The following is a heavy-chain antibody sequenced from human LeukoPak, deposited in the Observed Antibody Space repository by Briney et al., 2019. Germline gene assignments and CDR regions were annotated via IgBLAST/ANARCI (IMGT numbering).Heavy chain of an antibody. Sequence: ASVKVSCKASGYTFTSYDINWVRQATGQGLEWMGWMNPNSGNTGYAQKFQGRVTMTRNTSISTAYMELSSLRPEDTAVYYCARGAIIVVVPAATAGMDVWGQGTTVTVSS. D-gene: IGHD2-2*01. J-gene: IGHJ6*02. CDR1: GYTFTSYD. CDR3: ARGAIIVVVPAATAGMDV. CDR2: MNPNSGNT. V-gene: IGHV1-8*01.